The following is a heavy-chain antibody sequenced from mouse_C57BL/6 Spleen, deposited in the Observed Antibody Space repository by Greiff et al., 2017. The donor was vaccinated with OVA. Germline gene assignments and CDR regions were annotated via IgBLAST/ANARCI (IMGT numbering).Heavy chain of an antibody. D-gene: IGHD1-1*01. CDR1: GYTFTSYW. Sequence: QVQLQQPGAELVRPGTSVKLSCKASGYTFTSYWMHWVKQRPGQGLEWIGVIDPSDSYTNYNQKFKGKATLTVDTSSSTAYMQLSSLTSEDSAVYYCARGIYYYGSSYNYFDYWGQGTTLTVSS. J-gene: IGHJ2*01. CDR2: IDPSDSYT. V-gene: IGHV1-59*01. CDR3: ARGIYYYGSSYNYFDY.